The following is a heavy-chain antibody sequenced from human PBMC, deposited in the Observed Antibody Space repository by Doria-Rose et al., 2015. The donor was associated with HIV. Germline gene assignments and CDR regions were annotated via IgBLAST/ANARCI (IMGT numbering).Heavy chain of an antibody. Sequence: LRLSCAASGFTFSSYGMHWVRQAPGKGLEWVAVMSYDGSNKYYADSVKGRFTISRDNSKNTLYLQMNSLRAEDTAVYYCAKDFKGYCSGGSCYSFDYWGQGTLVTVSS. V-gene: IGHV3-30*18. J-gene: IGHJ4*02. CDR2: MSYDGSNK. D-gene: IGHD2-15*01. CDR3: AKDFKGYCSGGSCYSFDY. CDR1: GFTFSSYG.